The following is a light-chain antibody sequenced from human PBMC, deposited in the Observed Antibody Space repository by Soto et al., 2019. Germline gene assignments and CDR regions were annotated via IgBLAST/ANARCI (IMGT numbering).Light chain of an antibody. CDR3: KKYGGSPIT. V-gene: IGKV3-20*01. Sequence: IVLTQSPGTLSLSPGERVTLSCRASQSVTTRLAWYQHKPGQAHRLLMSGASSRASGVPVRFSGSGSGTDFTLTISRLEPEEFALYYCKKYGGSPITVGLGTRLEI. J-gene: IGKJ5*01. CDR2: GAS. CDR1: QSVTTR.